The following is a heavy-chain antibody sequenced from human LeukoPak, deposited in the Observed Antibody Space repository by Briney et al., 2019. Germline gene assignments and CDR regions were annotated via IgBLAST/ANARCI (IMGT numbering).Heavy chain of an antibody. J-gene: IGHJ1*01. CDR1: GFTFSSYG. CDR3: ATFVGGYNSEYFQH. CDR2: ISGSGVTT. D-gene: IGHD5-24*01. Sequence: GGSLRLSCAASGFTFSSYGMSWVRQAPGKGLEWVSTISGSGVTTYYADSVKGRFTISRDNSKNTLYLQMNSLRAEDTAVYYCATFVGGYNSEYFQHWGQGTLVTVSS. V-gene: IGHV3-23*01.